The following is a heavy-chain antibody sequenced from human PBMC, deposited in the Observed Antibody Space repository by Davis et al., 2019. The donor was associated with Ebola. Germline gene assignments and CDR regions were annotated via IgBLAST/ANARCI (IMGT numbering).Heavy chain of an antibody. CDR1: GFTFSSYS. V-gene: IGHV3-21*01. CDR2: ISSSSSYI. D-gene: IGHD6-19*01. J-gene: IGHJ5*02. Sequence: GESLKISCAASGFTFSSYSMNWVRQAPGKGLEWVSSISSSSSYIYYADSVKGRFTISRDNAKNSLYLQMNSLRAEDTAVYYCARGPLGYSSGWYGGNWFDPWGQGTLVTVSS. CDR3: ARGPLGYSSGWYGGNWFDP.